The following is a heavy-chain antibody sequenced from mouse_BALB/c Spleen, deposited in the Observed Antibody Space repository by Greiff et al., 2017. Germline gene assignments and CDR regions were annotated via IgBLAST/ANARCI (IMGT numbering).Heavy chain of an antibody. CDR1: GYSITSDYA. D-gene: IGHD2-2*01. Sequence: VQLKESGPGLVKPSQSLSLTCTVTGYSITSDYAWNWIRQFPGNKLEWMGYISYSGSTSYNPSLKSRISITRDTSKNQFFLQLNSVTTEDTATYYGAKEGDYGYDAWFAYWGQGTLVTVSA. CDR2: ISYSGST. V-gene: IGHV3-2*02. J-gene: IGHJ3*01. CDR3: AKEGDYGYDAWFAY.